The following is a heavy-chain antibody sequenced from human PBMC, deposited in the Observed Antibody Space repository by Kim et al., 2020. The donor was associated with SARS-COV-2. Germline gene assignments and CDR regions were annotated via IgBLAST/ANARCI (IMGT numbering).Heavy chain of an antibody. J-gene: IGHJ5*02. V-gene: IGHV3-11*01. CDR2: ISSSGSTI. CDR1: GFTFSDYY. Sequence: GGSLRLSCAASGFTFSDYYMSWIRQAPGKGLEWVSYISSSGSTIYYADSVKGRFTISRDNAKNSLYLQMNSLRAEDTAVYYCARDTSYGDPTHPYFDPWGQGTLVTVSS. D-gene: IGHD4-17*01. CDR3: ARDTSYGDPTHPYFDP.